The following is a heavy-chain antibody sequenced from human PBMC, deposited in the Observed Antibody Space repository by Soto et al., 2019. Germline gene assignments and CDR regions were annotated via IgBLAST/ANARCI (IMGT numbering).Heavy chain of an antibody. CDR1: GFTFSTYW. CDR3: ARDQVSDTAMKYYSLNV. Sequence: PGGSLRLSCAASGFTFSTYWMSWVRQAPGKGLEWVANIKKDGGEKYYVDSLKGRFTISRDNAKNSLYLQMNSLRAEDTAVYYCARDQVSDTAMKYYSLNVWGQGTTVTVSS. D-gene: IGHD5-18*01. CDR2: IKKDGGEK. J-gene: IGHJ6*02. V-gene: IGHV3-7*03.